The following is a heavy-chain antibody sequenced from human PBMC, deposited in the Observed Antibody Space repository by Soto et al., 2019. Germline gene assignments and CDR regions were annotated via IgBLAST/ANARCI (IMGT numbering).Heavy chain of an antibody. CDR3: ARDPRGDCSGGSCYYGMDV. D-gene: IGHD2-15*01. CDR2: INPNSGGT. V-gene: IGHV1-2*04. Sequence: SCKASGYTFTGYYMHWVRQAPGQGLEWMGWINPNSGGTNYAQKFQGWVTMTRDTSISTAYMELSRLRSDDTAVYYCARDPRGDCSGGSCYYGMDVWGQGTTVTVSS. CDR1: GYTFTGYY. J-gene: IGHJ6*02.